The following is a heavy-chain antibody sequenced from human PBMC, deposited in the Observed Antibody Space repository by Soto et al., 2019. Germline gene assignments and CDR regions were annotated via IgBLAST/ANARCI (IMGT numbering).Heavy chain of an antibody. J-gene: IGHJ1*01. D-gene: IGHD3-22*01. CDR3: ARLNYYDSSGYYALSSFQH. CDR2: IYYSGST. Sequence: SETLSLTCTVSGGSSISSSYYWGWIRQPPGRGLEWIGIIYYSGSTYYNPSLKSPVTISVDTSKNQFSLKLSSVTAADTAVYYCARLNYYDSSGYYALSSFQHWGQGTLVTVSS. CDR1: GGSSISSSYY. V-gene: IGHV4-39*01.